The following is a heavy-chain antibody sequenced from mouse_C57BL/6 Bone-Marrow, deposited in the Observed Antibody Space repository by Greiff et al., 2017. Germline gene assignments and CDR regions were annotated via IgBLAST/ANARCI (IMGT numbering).Heavy chain of an antibody. CDR3: AICSYGSRRVYYFDV. Sequence: VQLQQPGAELVKPGASVKVSCKASGYTFTSYWMHWVKQRPGQGLEWIGRIHPSDSDTNYNEKFKGKDTLTVDKSSSTAYMQLSSLTSVDSAVFYCAICSYGSRRVYYFDVWGQGTTLTVSS. CDR2: IHPSDSDT. J-gene: IGHJ2*01. V-gene: IGHV1-74*01. D-gene: IGHD1-1*01. CDR1: GYTFTSYW.